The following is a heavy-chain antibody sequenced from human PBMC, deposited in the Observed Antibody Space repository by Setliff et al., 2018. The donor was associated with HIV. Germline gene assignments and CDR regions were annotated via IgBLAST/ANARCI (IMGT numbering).Heavy chain of an antibody. CDR3: ARAMVPDSSGYYRPPAFDI. J-gene: IGHJ3*02. Sequence: GSLRLSCAVSGFTFSTYGMHWVRQAPGKGLEWVTFIEHDGSKKFYADSVKGRFTISRDNSKNTLYLQMNSLRAEDTAVYYCARAMVPDSSGYYRPPAFDIWGQGTMVTVSS. CDR2: IEHDGSKK. CDR1: GFTFSTYG. D-gene: IGHD3-22*01. V-gene: IGHV3-33*05.